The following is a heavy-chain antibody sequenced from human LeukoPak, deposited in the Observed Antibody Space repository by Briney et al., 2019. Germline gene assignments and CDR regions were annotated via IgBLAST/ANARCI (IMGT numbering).Heavy chain of an antibody. CDR2: IYPGDSDT. V-gene: IGHV5-51*01. J-gene: IGHJ4*02. D-gene: IGHD3-9*01. Sequence: GESLKISCKVSGYSLTSYWIGWVRQMPGKGLEWMGIIYPGDSDTRYSPSFQGQVTISADKSISTAYLQWSSLKASDTAMYCCARQTLFDWSYWGQGTLVTVSS. CDR3: ARQTLFDWSY. CDR1: GYSLTSYW.